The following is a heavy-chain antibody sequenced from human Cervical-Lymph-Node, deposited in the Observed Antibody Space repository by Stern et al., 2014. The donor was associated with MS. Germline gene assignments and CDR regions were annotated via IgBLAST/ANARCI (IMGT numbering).Heavy chain of an antibody. V-gene: IGHV3-48*01. J-gene: IGHJ5*01. Sequence: VQLVQSGGGLVHPGGSLRLSCAASGFTFSTYSMNWVRQAPGKGLEWISYISSSSSIIYYADSVKGRFTISRDNAKNSLYLQMNSLRAEDTAVYYCARATVVVIAEWFDSWGQGTLVTVSS. D-gene: IGHD2-21*01. CDR2: ISSSSSII. CDR1: GFTFSTYS. CDR3: ARATVVVIAEWFDS.